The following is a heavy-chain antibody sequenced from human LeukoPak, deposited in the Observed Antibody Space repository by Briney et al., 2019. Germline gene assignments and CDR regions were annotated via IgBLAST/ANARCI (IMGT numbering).Heavy chain of an antibody. CDR3: ATPNDAFNI. CDR2: IHYRGGT. CDR1: GGSISNENW. Sequence: SETLSLTCAVSGGSISNENWWSWVRTPPGKGLEWIGEIHYRGGTNYNPSLRSRVTISVDTSKNQFSLKMTSVTAADTAVYYCATPNDAFNIWGQGTMVTVSS. J-gene: IGHJ3*02. V-gene: IGHV4-4*02.